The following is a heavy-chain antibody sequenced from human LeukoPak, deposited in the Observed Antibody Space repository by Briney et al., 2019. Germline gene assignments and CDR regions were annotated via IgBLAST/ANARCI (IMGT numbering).Heavy chain of an antibody. CDR2: ISGSGDTT. CDR1: GFIFSNYA. J-gene: IGHJ4*02. D-gene: IGHD5-12*01. CDR3: ASTKVDIVATSDY. Sequence: GGSLRLSCATSGFIFSNYAVNWVRQAPGKGLEWVSIISGSGDTTYYADSVKGRFTISRDNAKNSLYLQMNSLRAEDTAVYYCASTKVDIVATSDYWGQGTLVTVSS. V-gene: IGHV3-23*01.